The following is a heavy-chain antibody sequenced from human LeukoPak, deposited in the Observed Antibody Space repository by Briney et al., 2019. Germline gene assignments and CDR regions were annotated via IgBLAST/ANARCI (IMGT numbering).Heavy chain of an antibody. CDR2: ISTYNGDT. CDR1: GYTFTSYG. D-gene: IGHD6-19*01. J-gene: IGHJ4*02. CDR3: ARASRGGWYDY. V-gene: IGHV1-18*01. Sequence: ASVKVSCKASGYTFTSYGISWVRQAPGQGLEWMGWISTYNGDTDYAQKLQGRVTMTADTSTSTAYMEMRSLRSDDTAVYYCARASRGGWYDYWGQGTLVTVSS.